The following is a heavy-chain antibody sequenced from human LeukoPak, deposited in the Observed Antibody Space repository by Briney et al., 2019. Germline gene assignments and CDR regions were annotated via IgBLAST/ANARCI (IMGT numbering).Heavy chain of an antibody. CDR3: AREEIQLWYVRDY. V-gene: IGHV4-34*01. J-gene: IGHJ4*02. CDR1: GGSFSGYY. CDR2: INHSGST. D-gene: IGHD5-18*01. Sequence: SETLSLTCAVYGGSFSGYYWSWICQPPGKWLEWIGEINHSGSTNYNPSLKSRVTISVDTSKNQFSLKLSSVTAADTAVYYCAREEIQLWYVRDYWGQGTLVTVSS.